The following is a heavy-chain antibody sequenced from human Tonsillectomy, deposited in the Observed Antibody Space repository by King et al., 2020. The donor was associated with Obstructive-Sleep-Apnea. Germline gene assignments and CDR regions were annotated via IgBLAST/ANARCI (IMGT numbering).Heavy chain of an antibody. CDR3: ARQYYYDSSGYSHDAFDI. CDR2: IWYDGSNK. V-gene: IGHV3-33*01. D-gene: IGHD3-22*01. J-gene: IGHJ3*02. Sequence: VQLVESGGGVVQSGRSLRLSCAASGFTFSSYGMQWVRQAPGKGREWVAVIWYDGSNKYDADSVKGRFTISIDNSKNTLYLQMNSPRAEVTAVYYCARQYYYDSSGYSHDAFDIWGQGTMVTVSS. CDR1: GFTFSSYG.